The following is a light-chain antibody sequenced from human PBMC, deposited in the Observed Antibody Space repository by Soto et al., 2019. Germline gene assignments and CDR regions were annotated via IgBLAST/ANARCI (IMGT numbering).Light chain of an antibody. CDR3: HQYGSSLGT. V-gene: IGKV3-20*01. CDR1: QTVRNNY. J-gene: IGKJ1*01. CDR2: DAS. Sequence: VLTQSPGTLSLSQGERATLSCRASQTVRNNYLAWYQQKPGQAPRLLIYDASSRATGIPDRFSGGGSGTDFTLTISRLEPEDFAVYYCHQYGSSLGTFGQGTKVDI.